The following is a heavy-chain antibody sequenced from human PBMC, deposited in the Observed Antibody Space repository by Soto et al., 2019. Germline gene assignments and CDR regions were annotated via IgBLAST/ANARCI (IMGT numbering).Heavy chain of an antibody. D-gene: IGHD2-8*01. CDR3: AREGFDASRAFDI. J-gene: IGHJ3*02. CDR2: IYHSGST. CDR1: GGSISSDGYS. V-gene: IGHV4-30-2*01. Sequence: QLQLQESGSGLVKPSQTLSLTCAVSGGSISSDGYSWSWIRQPPGKGLEWIGYIYHSGSTFYNPSLKSRVTISVYRSKNQFSLKLTSVTAADTAVYYCAREGFDASRAFDIWGQGTMVTVSS.